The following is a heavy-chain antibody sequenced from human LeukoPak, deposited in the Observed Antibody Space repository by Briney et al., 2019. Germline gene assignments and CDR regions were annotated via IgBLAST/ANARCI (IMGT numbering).Heavy chain of an antibody. Sequence: PGGSLRLSCAASGFTFNAYSMNWVRQAPGKGLEWVSSIGSSGSYIYYADSVKGRFTISRDNAKNSLYLQMNSLRAEDTAVYYCTTDLPTFGSGEMEYWGQGTLVTVSS. V-gene: IGHV3-21*01. CDR3: TTDLPTFGSGEMEY. J-gene: IGHJ4*02. D-gene: IGHD3-10*01. CDR1: GFTFNAYS. CDR2: IGSSGSYI.